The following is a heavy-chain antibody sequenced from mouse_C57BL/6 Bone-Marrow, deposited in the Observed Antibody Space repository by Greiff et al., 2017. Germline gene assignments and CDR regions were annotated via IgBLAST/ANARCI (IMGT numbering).Heavy chain of an antibody. CDR2: IYPGYGDT. CDR1: GYAFSSSW. J-gene: IGHJ3*01. V-gene: IGHV1-82*01. Sequence: QVQLQQSGPELVKPGASVKISCKASGYAFSSSWMNWVKQRHGQGLEWIGRIYPGYGDTNYNGKFKGKATLTADKSSSTSYMQLSILTSEDSAVYFCARERFGFAYWGQGTLGTVSA. CDR3: ARERFGFAY.